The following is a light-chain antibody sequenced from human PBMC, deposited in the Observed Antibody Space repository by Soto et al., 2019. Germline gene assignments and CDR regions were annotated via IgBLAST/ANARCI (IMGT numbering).Light chain of an antibody. V-gene: IGKV3-15*01. Sequence: DRVMTQSPATLSVSPGDRATLSCRASQTIRSNLAWYQQKPGQAPRLLIHSASTRATGIPARFSGSGSGTEFTLTISTLQSEDCAVYYCQQYHNWPWTFCQGTEVEIK. J-gene: IGKJ1*01. CDR2: SAS. CDR3: QQYHNWPWT. CDR1: QTIRSN.